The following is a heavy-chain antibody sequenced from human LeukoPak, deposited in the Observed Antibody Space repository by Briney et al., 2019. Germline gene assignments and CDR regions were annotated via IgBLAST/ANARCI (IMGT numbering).Heavy chain of an antibody. J-gene: IGHJ3*02. V-gene: IGHV4-39*07. Sequence: SDTLSLTCTVSGDSISTSKSYWGWIRQPPLKGLEWIGSIYYTGNTYYNPSLKSRVTISVDTSKNQFSLKLSSVTAADTAVYCCARDQSRITIFGVVIEVFDAFDIWGQGTMVTVSS. CDR2: IYYTGNT. CDR3: ARDQSRITIFGVVIEVFDAFDI. D-gene: IGHD3-3*01. CDR1: GDSISTSKSY.